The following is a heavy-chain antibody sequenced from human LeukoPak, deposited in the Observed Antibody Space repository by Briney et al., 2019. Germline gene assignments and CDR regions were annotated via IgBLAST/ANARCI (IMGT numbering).Heavy chain of an antibody. CDR2: ISASSSFI. CDR1: GFTFSHYS. CDR3: ARGYCSRTSCEHFDY. V-gene: IGHV3-21*01. D-gene: IGHD2-2*01. Sequence: GGSLRLSCAASGFTFSHYSRNWVRQAPGKGLEWVSAISASSSFIYYADSLKGRFTISRDNAKNSLYLQKNSLRAEDTAVFYCARGYCSRTSCEHFDYWGQGTLVTVSS. J-gene: IGHJ4*02.